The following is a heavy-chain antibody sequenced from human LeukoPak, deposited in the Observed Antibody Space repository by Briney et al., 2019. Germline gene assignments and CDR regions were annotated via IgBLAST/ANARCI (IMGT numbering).Heavy chain of an antibody. CDR2: ISYTGST. CDR3: ARAIGIYSSSDY. Sequence: PSETLSLTCTVSGGSFSTFYWSWIRQPPENGLEWIGYISYTGSTNYNPSLKSRVTISVDTSKNQFSLKVTSVTAADTAVYYCARAIGIYSSSDYWGQGTLVTVSS. V-gene: IGHV4-59*08. D-gene: IGHD2-21*01. CDR1: GGSFSTFY. J-gene: IGHJ4*02.